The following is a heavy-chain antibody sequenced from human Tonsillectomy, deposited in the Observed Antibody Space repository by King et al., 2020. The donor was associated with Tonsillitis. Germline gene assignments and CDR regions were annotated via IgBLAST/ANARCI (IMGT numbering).Heavy chain of an antibody. CDR2: IYPGDSDT. V-gene: IGHV5-51*03. J-gene: IGHJ6*03. CDR1: GYSFTSNW. Sequence: VQLVESGAEVKKPGESLKISCKGSGYSFTSNWIGWVRQMPGKGLEWMGSIYPGDSDTRYSPSFKGQVTISADKSISTAYLQWSSLKASDTAMYYCARSPSDSSSYLYYYYYMDVWGKGTTVTVSS. D-gene: IGHD3-22*01. CDR3: ARSPSDSSSYLYYYYYMDV.